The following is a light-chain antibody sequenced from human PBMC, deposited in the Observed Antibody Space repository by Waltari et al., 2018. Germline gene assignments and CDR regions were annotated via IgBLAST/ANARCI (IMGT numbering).Light chain of an antibody. CDR1: QSLLHSDGNTY. V-gene: IGKV2-30*02. J-gene: IGKJ1*01. CDR2: KVS. CDR3: IQGTHWPPWT. Sequence: DVVMTQSPLSLPVTLGETASISCRSSQSLLHSDGNTYLIWFQQRPGQSPRRLIYKVSNRDSGVPARFSGSGSCTNFTLKISRVEPEDVWVYYCIQGTHWPPWTFGQGTKVEIQ.